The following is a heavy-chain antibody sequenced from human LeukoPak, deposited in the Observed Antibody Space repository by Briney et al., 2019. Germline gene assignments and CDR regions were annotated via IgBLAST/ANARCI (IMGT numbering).Heavy chain of an antibody. CDR3: ARPTVTSYNWFDP. D-gene: IGHD4-17*01. CDR2: IHYTGST. J-gene: IGHJ5*02. Sequence: SETLSLTCTVSGGSISSSSYSWGRIRQPPGQGLEWIGSIHYTGSTSYNPSLKSRVTISVHTSKNQFSLQLSSVTAADTAVYYCARPTVTSYNWFDPWGQGTLVTVSS. CDR1: GGSISSSSYS. V-gene: IGHV4-39*01.